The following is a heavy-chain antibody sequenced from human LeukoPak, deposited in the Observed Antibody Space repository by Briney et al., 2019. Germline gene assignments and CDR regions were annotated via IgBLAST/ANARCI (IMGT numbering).Heavy chain of an antibody. Sequence: GRSLRLSRAASGFTFSSYAMHWVRQAPGKGLEWVAVISYDGSNKYYADSVKGRFTISRDNSKNTLYLQMNSLRAEDTAVYYCARESTSCPYDYWGQGTLVTVSS. CDR2: ISYDGSNK. D-gene: IGHD2-2*01. V-gene: IGHV3-30-3*01. CDR1: GFTFSSYA. CDR3: ARESTSCPYDY. J-gene: IGHJ4*02.